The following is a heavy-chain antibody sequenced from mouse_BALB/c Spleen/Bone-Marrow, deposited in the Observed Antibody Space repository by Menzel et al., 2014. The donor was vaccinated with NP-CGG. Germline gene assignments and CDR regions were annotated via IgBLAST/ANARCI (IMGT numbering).Heavy chain of an antibody. D-gene: IGHD2-13*01. J-gene: IGHJ4*01. CDR3: ARHDSSSAMDY. V-gene: IGHV15-2*02. CDR1: DSEVFAIAY. Sequence: VQLQQSGSELRSPGSSVKLSCKDFDSEVFAIAYMSWVRQKAGHGFEWIGDILPSIGRTIYGEKFEDKATLDADTVSKTTYFELNNLTSKNSTTYYSARHDSSSAMDYWDQGTSVTVSS. CDR2: ILPSIGRT.